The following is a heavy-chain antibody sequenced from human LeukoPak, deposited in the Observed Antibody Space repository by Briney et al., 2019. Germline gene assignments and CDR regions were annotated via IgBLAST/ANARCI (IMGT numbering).Heavy chain of an antibody. CDR2: IKSKTDGGTT. J-gene: IGHJ6*02. V-gene: IGHV3-15*01. D-gene: IGHD3-10*01. CDR3: TTDLLLWFGELLEGV. Sequence: PGGSLRLSCAASGFTFSNAWMSWVRQAPGKGLEWVGRIKSKTDGGTTDYAAPVKGRFTISRDDSKNTLYLQMNSLKTEDTAVYYCTTDLLLWFGELLEGVWGQGTTVTVSS. CDR1: GFTFSNAW.